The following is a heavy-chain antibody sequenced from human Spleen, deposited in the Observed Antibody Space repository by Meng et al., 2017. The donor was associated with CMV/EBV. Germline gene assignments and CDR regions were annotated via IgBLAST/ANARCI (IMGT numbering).Heavy chain of an antibody. J-gene: IGHJ6*02. CDR3: ARANWNRFYQYQAMDV. D-gene: IGHD1-1*01. CDR1: GYTFTAYY. V-gene: IGHV1-69*04. CDR2: IIPILGIA. Sequence: SVKVSCKASGYTFTAYYIHWVRQAPGQGLEWMGRIIPILGIANYAQKFQGRVTITADKSTSTAYMELSSLRSEDTAVYYCARANWNRFYQYQAMDVWGLGTTVTVSS.